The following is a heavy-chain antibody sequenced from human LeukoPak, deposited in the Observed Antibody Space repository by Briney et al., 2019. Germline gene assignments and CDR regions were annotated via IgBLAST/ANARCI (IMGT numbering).Heavy chain of an antibody. V-gene: IGHV1-46*01. CDR2: LNPSGGSS. CDR3: ARDGLARGGMDV. Sequence: GASVNVSCKASGYTFTIYYIHWVRQAPGQGLEWMGILNPSGGSSSYAQKFQGRVTMTRDTSTSTVYMELSSLRSDDTAVYYCARDGLARGGMDVWGQGTTVTVSS. CDR1: GYTFTIYY. J-gene: IGHJ6*02. D-gene: IGHD2-21*01.